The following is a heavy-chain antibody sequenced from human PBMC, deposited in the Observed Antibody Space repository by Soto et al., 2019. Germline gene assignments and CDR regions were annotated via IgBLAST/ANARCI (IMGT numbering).Heavy chain of an antibody. J-gene: IGHJ3*02. Sequence: QVQLQQWGAGLLKPSETLSLTCAVYGGSVNSGNYYWSWIRQPPGKGLEWIGVMSHSGGTHFNPSLKSRVTISVDTSKNQFSLKMSSVTAADTALYDCARVERGTATTVVDAFDIWGPGTLVTVSS. CDR3: ARVERGTATTVVDAFDI. CDR1: GGSVNSGNYY. V-gene: IGHV4-34*01. D-gene: IGHD1-1*01. CDR2: MSHSGGT.